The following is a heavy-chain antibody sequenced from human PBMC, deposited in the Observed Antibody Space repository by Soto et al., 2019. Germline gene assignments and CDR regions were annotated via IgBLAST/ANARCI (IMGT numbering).Heavy chain of an antibody. CDR2: INDSGST. J-gene: IGHJ4*02. CDR3: ARVDDY. V-gene: IGHV4-34*01. Sequence: QVQLQQWGAGLLKPSETLSLTCGVYGGSFSDHIWSWIRQPPGKGLEWIGEINDSGSTKYNPSLKSRVTISVDTPKNQFSLNLSSVTAADTAVYYCARVDDYWGQGTLVTVSS. CDR1: GGSFSDHI.